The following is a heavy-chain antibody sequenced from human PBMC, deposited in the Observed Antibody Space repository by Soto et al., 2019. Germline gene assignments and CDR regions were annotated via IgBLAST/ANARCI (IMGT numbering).Heavy chain of an antibody. CDR3: ARLLALGRCDD. CDR1: GASVRTNTHY. J-gene: IGHJ4*02. CDR2: LYYSASM. D-gene: IGHD1-1*01. V-gene: IGHV4-39*01. Sequence: QLQLQESGPGLVKPSETLSLTCAVSGASVRTNTHYWGWIRQPPGRGLEWIGYLYYSASMYYNPSLKSRVTISVDTSKNQFSLKLSSVTAADTAIYYCARLLALGRCDDWGQGTLVTVSS.